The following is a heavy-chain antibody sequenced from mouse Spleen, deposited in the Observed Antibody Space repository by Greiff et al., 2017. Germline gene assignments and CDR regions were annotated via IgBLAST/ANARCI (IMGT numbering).Heavy chain of an antibody. Sequence: VQLKESGGGLVKPGASLKFSCAASGFGFRNYGMAWVRQTPEQGLEWVATISTDGLSTYYVDNVEGRFSISRDNAKNTLYLQMSSLTSEDTAMYYCTRHGWYYFDNWGQGTTLTVSS. CDR3: TRHGWYYFDN. CDR1: GFGFRNYG. J-gene: IGHJ2*01. V-gene: IGHV5-12-1*01. D-gene: IGHD1-1*02. CDR2: ISTDGLST.